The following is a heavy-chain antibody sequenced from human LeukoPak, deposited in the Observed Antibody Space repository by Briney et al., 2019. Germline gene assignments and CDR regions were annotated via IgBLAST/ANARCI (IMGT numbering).Heavy chain of an antibody. J-gene: IGHJ5*02. CDR1: GYTLTELS. Sequence: ASVTVSCTVSGYTLTELSMHWVRQAPGKGLEWMGGFDPEDGETIYAQKFQGRVTMTEDTSTDTAYMELSSLRSEDTAVYYCATAATISYWFDPWGQGTLVTVSS. V-gene: IGHV1-24*01. CDR3: ATAATISYWFDP. CDR2: FDPEDGET. D-gene: IGHD5-12*01.